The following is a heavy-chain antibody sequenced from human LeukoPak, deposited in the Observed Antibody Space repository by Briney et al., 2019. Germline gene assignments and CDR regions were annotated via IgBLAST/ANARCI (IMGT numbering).Heavy chain of an antibody. Sequence: PGGSLRLSCAASGFTFSTYSMNWVRQAPGKGLEWVSYISSSISTVYYADSVRGRFTISRDNAKNSLYLQMNSLRDEDTAVYYCARGCSPGTCSPFDYWGRGTLVTVSS. V-gene: IGHV3-48*02. D-gene: IGHD2-15*01. CDR3: ARGCSPGTCSPFDY. CDR1: GFTFSTYS. J-gene: IGHJ4*02. CDR2: ISSSISTV.